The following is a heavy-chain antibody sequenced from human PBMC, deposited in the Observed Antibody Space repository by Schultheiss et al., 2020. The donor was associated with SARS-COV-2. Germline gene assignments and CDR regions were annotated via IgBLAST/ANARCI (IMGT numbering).Heavy chain of an antibody. Sequence: GGSLRLSCAASGFTFSSYAMHWVRQAPGQGLQWVALISYDGTNEDYADSVKGRFTISRHNSKNTLYLQMNSLRAEDTAVYYCAKDLSPGIVATIVEYFDYWGQGTLVTVSS. V-gene: IGHV3-30*04. J-gene: IGHJ4*02. CDR3: AKDLSPGIVATIVEYFDY. D-gene: IGHD5-12*01. CDR2: ISYDGTNE. CDR1: GFTFSSYA.